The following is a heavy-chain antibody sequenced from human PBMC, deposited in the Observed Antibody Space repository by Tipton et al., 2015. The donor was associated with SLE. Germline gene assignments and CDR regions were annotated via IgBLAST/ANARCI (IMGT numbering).Heavy chain of an antibody. Sequence: GSLRLSCAASGFTFSDYYMSWIRQAPGKGLEWVSYISSSGGTIYYADSVKGRITISRDNAKNSLYLQMNSLRAEDTAVYYCARGGVTWGFTMVQGVPRGAFDIWGQGTMVTVSS. V-gene: IGHV3-11*01. CDR3: ARGGVTWGFTMVQGVPRGAFDI. J-gene: IGHJ3*02. CDR2: ISSSGGTI. D-gene: IGHD3-10*01. CDR1: GFTFSDYY.